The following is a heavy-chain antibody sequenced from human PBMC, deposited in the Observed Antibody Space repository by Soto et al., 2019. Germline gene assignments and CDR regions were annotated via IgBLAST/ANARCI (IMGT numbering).Heavy chain of an antibody. D-gene: IGHD5-12*01. V-gene: IGHV3-21*01. CDR2: ISSSSSYI. J-gene: IGHJ6*03. Sequence: GGSLRLSCAASGFTFSSYSMNWVRQAPGKGLEWVSSISSSSSYIYYADSVKGRFTISRDNAKNSLYLQMNGLRAEDTAVYYCAREGYDPVDYYYYYYMDVWGKGTTVTVSS. CDR1: GFTFSSYS. CDR3: AREGYDPVDYYYYYYMDV.